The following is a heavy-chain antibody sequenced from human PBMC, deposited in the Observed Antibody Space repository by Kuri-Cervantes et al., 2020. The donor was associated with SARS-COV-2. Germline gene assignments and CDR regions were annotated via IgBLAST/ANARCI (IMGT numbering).Heavy chain of an antibody. CDR2: INHSGST. V-gene: IGHV4-34*01. CDR1: GGSFSGYY. D-gene: IGHD6-19*01. Sequence: SETLSLTCAVYGGSFSGYYWSWIRQPPGKGLEWIGEINHSGSTNYNPSLKSRVTISVDTSKNQFPLKLSSVTAADTAVYYCARARSSGWEDDAFDIWGQGTMVTVSS. J-gene: IGHJ3*02. CDR3: ARARSSGWEDDAFDI.